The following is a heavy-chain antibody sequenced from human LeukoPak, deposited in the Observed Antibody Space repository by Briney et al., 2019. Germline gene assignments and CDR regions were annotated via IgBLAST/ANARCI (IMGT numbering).Heavy chain of an antibody. CDR2: INTSSGST. CDR1: GYMFTNYY. V-gene: IGHV1-46*01. J-gene: IGHJ3*02. CDR3: ARAVGALNAFDI. Sequence: DSLKVSCKASGYMFTNYYLHWVRQAPGQGLELMGIINTSSGSTTYAQKFQDRVTMTRDTSTSTLYMELSSLRSDDTAVYYCARAVGALNAFDIWGQGTMVTVSS. D-gene: IGHD1-26*01.